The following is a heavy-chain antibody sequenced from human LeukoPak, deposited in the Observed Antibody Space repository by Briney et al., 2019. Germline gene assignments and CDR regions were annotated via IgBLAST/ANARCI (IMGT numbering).Heavy chain of an antibody. CDR3: AKDRSCTNNICHGDFDY. D-gene: IGHD2-8*01. J-gene: IGHJ4*02. V-gene: IGHV3-23*01. Sequence: GGSLRLSCAASGLTFSDYAMSWVRQAPGKGLEWVSGISGSGGDTYYADSVKGRFTISRDNSKNTLYLQMNSLRAEDTAVYYCAKDRSCTNNICHGDFDYWGQGTLVTVSS. CDR2: ISGSGGDT. CDR1: GLTFSDYA.